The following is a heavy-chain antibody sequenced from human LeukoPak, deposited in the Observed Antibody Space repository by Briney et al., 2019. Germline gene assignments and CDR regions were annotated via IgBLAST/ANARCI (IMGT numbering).Heavy chain of an antibody. CDR3: ARGRIFDP. CDR2: INHSGST. V-gene: IGHV4-34*01. Sequence: ASETLSLTCAVYGGSFSGYYWSWIRQPPGKGLEWIGEINHSGSTNYNPSLKSRVTISVDTSKNQFPLKLSSVTAADTAVYYCARGRIFDPWGQGTLVTVSS. J-gene: IGHJ5*02. D-gene: IGHD3-10*01. CDR1: GGSFSGYY.